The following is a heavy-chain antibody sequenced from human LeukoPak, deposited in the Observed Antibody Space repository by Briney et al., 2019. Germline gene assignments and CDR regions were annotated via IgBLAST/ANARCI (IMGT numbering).Heavy chain of an antibody. CDR1: GGSFSGYY. CDR3: ARGPYYYDSSGYYYDWIY. J-gene: IGHJ4*02. Sequence: MPSETLSLTCAVYGGSFSGYYWSWIRQPPGKGLEWIGEINHSGSTNYNPSLKSRVTISVDTSKNQFSLKLSSVTAADTAVYYCARGPYYYDSSGYYYDWIYWGQGTLVTVSS. D-gene: IGHD3-22*01. CDR2: INHSGST. V-gene: IGHV4-34*01.